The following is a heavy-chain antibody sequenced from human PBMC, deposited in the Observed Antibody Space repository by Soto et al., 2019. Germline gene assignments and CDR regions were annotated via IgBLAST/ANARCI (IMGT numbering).Heavy chain of an antibody. Sequence: QVQLVQSGSELKKPGASVKVSCKASGYTFTSYAMNWVRQAPGQGLEWMGWINTNTGNPTYAQGFTGRFVFSLDTSVSTAYLQICSLKAEDTAVYYCAREGCSGGSFYSAGGAHNWFDPWGQGTLVTVSS. D-gene: IGHD2-15*01. CDR3: AREGCSGGSFYSAGGAHNWFDP. V-gene: IGHV7-4-1*01. CDR1: GYTFTSYA. CDR2: INTNTGNP. J-gene: IGHJ5*02.